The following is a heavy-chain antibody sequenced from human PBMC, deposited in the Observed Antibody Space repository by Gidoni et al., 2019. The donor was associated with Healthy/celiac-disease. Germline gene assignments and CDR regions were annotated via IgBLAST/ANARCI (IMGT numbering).Heavy chain of an antibody. V-gene: IGHV3-30-3*01. J-gene: IGHJ3*02. D-gene: IGHD5-12*01. Sequence: QVQLVASGGGVVQPGRSLRLSCAASGFTFSRYAMPWVRQAPGKGLEWVAVISYDGSNKYYADSVKGRFTISRDNSKNTLYLQMNSLRAEDTAVYYCARGNEMATKGADAFDIWGQGTMVTVSS. CDR2: ISYDGSNK. CDR3: ARGNEMATKGADAFDI. CDR1: GFTFSRYA.